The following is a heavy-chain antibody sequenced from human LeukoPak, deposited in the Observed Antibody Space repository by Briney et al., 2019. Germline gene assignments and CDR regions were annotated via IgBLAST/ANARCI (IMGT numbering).Heavy chain of an antibody. J-gene: IGHJ6*03. V-gene: IGHV3-30*02. D-gene: IGHD4-23*01. Sequence: GGSLRLSCAASGFTFSSYGMHWVRQAPGKGLEWVAFIRYDGSNKYYADSVKGRFTISRDNAKNSLYLQMNSLRAEDMALYYCAKDVGGNYYYYMDVWGKGTTVTVSS. CDR2: IRYDGSNK. CDR1: GFTFSSYG. CDR3: AKDVGGNYYYYMDV.